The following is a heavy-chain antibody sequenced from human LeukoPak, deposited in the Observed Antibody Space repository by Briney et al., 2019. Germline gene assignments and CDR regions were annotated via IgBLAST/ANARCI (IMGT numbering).Heavy chain of an antibody. CDR1: GGSFSGYY. Sequence: SETLSLTCAVYGGSFSGYYWSWIRQPPGKGLEWIGEINHSGSTNYNPSLKSRVTISVDTSKNQFSLKLSSVTAADTAVYYCAVPAVTNHNNAFDIWGRGTMVTVSS. V-gene: IGHV4-34*01. CDR3: AVPAVTNHNNAFDI. CDR2: INHSGST. J-gene: IGHJ3*02. D-gene: IGHD2-2*01.